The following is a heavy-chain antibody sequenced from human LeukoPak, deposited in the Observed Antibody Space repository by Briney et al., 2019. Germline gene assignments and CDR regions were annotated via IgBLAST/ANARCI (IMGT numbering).Heavy chain of an antibody. V-gene: IGHV1-2*02. Sequence: ASVKVSCKASGYTFTGYYMHWVRQAPGQGLEWMGWINPGTGGTDSAQKFQGRVTMTRDTSLSTAYLEVSGLTSDDTAVYYCARPEAAAGTISALEIWGQGTLVTVSS. CDR2: INPGTGGT. D-gene: IGHD6-13*01. CDR3: ARPEAAAGTISALEI. J-gene: IGHJ3*02. CDR1: GYTFTGYY.